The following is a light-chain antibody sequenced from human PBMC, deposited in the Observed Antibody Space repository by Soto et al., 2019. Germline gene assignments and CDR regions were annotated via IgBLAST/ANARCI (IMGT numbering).Light chain of an antibody. J-gene: IGLJ1*01. Sequence: SALTQPRSVSGSPGQSVTISCTGTSSDVGGYNYVSWYQHHPGKAPKLMIYDVTKRPSGVRDRFSASKSGNTASLTISGLQAEDEADYYCCSYSDTNTYVFGSGTKVTVL. V-gene: IGLV2-11*01. CDR3: CSYSDTNTYV. CDR1: SSDVGGYNY. CDR2: DVT.